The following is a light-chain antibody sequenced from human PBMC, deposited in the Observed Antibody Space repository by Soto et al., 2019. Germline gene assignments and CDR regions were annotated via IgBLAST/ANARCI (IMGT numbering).Light chain of an antibody. J-gene: IGKJ5*01. V-gene: IGKV3-20*01. Sequence: EIELTQSPGTLSLSPGERATLSCRASQSVSAGYFAWYQQKPGQAPRLLIYETSSRTTGTPDRFSGGGSGTDFTLTISRLEPEDFAVYYCQQYDNSPITFGQGTRLEIK. CDR1: QSVSAGY. CDR3: QQYDNSPIT. CDR2: ETS.